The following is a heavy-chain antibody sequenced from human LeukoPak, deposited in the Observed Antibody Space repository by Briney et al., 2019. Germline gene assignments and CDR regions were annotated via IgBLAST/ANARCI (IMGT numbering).Heavy chain of an antibody. CDR3: ARRGYSTPCDY. CDR2: IYYSGST. V-gene: IGHV4-39*01. Sequence: KPSETLSLSCTVSDDSISSISYYWGWIRQPPGKGLEWIGSIYYSGSTYYNPSLKSRVTISVDTSKNQFSLKLSSVTAADSAVYYCARRGYSTPCDYWGQGTLVTVSS. D-gene: IGHD6-13*01. J-gene: IGHJ4*02. CDR1: DDSISSISYY.